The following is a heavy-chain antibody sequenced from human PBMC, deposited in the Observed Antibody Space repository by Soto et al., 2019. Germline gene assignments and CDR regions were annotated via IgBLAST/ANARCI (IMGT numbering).Heavy chain of an antibody. Sequence: PGESLKISCKGSGYSFTSYWISWVRQMPGKGLEWMGRIDPSDSFTNYSPSFQGHVTISADKSISTAYLQWSSLKASDTAMYYCARRPIQTGRLVIPYGMDVWGQGTTVTVSS. V-gene: IGHV5-10-1*01. CDR2: IDPSDSFT. D-gene: IGHD3-9*01. J-gene: IGHJ6*02. CDR1: GYSFTSYW. CDR3: ARRPIQTGRLVIPYGMDV.